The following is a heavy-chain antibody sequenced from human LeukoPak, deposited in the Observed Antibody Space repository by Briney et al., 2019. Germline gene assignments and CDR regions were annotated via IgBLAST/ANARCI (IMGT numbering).Heavy chain of an antibody. CDR2: INPSDDST. CDR1: GYTFNSSY. V-gene: IGHV1-46*02. CDR3: ARDLGVAAPAAFDY. Sequence: ASVKVSCKASGYTFNSSYMHWVRQAPGQGLEWMGIINPSDDSTRHAQKFQGRVTMTKDTSTNTVYMHLSSLSSDDTAVYYCARDLGVAAPAAFDYWGQGTLVTVSS. J-gene: IGHJ4*02. D-gene: IGHD2-2*01.